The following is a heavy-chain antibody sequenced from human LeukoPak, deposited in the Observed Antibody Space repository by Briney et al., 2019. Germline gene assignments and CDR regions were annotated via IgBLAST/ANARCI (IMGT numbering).Heavy chain of an antibody. D-gene: IGHD1-1*01. J-gene: IGHJ5*02. CDR1: GFTFNNYA. V-gene: IGHV3-23*01. CDR2: IDDSGGRT. Sequence: PGGSLRLSCAVSGFTFNNYAMTWVRQAPGKGLEWVSSIDDSGGRTYYVDAVKGRFTVSRDNPKSTLYLQLNSLRVGDTAIYYCAKSHTTAPSAWFHPWGQGTLVTVSS. CDR3: AKSHTTAPSAWFHP.